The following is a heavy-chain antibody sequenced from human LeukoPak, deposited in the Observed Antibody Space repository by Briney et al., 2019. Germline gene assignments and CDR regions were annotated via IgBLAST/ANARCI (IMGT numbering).Heavy chain of an antibody. Sequence: PGGSLRLSCAASGFTVSSNYMSWVRQAPGKGLEWVSVIYSGVSTYYADSVKGRFTISRDNSKNTLYLQMNSLRAEDTAVYYCARDPSYCSGGSCYPGGIDYWGQGTLVTVSS. D-gene: IGHD2-15*01. CDR3: ARDPSYCSGGSCYPGGIDY. CDR2: IYSGVST. V-gene: IGHV3-66*01. CDR1: GFTVSSNY. J-gene: IGHJ4*02.